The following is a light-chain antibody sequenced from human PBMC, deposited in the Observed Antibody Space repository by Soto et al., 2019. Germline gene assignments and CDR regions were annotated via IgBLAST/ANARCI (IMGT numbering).Light chain of an antibody. Sequence: EIVLTQSPGTLSLSPGERATLSCRASQSVNTNYLAWYQQKSGQAPRLLIYGASSRATGIPDRFSGNGSGTDFTLTISRLEPEDFAAYFCQQYGSSPITFGQGTRLEIK. CDR3: QQYGSSPIT. CDR2: GAS. CDR1: QSVNTNY. V-gene: IGKV3-20*01. J-gene: IGKJ5*01.